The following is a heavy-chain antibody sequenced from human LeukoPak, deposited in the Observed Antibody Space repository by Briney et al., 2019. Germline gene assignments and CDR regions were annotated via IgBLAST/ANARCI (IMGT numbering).Heavy chain of an antibody. Sequence: SETLSLTCTVSAGSISSYYWSWVRQPPGKGLEWIGYIYYSGSTNYNPSLKSRVTISVDTSKNQFSLKLSSVTAADTAVYYCARVGSDDYGDYYFDYWGQGTLVTVSS. V-gene: IGHV4-59*01. CDR1: AGSISSYY. D-gene: IGHD4-17*01. CDR2: IYYSGST. J-gene: IGHJ4*02. CDR3: ARVGSDDYGDYYFDY.